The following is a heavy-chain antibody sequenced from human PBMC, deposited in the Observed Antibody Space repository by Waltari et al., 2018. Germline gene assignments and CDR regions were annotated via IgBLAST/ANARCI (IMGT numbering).Heavy chain of an antibody. V-gene: IGHV4-39*01. CDR2: IYYSGST. Sequence: QLQLQESGPGLVKPSETLSLTCTVSGGSISISTYYWGWFRQPPGKGLEWMGNIYYSGSTYYHPSLKSRVTVSVDTSKNQFSLKLSSVTAADTAVYYCARIITSTKGYYFDYWGQGTLVTVSS. J-gene: IGHJ4*02. CDR3: ARIITSTKGYYFDY. CDR1: GGSISISTYY. D-gene: IGHD3-10*01.